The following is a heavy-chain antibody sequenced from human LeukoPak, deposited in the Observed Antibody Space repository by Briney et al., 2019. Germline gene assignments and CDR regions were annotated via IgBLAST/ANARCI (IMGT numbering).Heavy chain of an antibody. CDR2: ISGSGHRT. Sequence: GGSLRLSCAASGFTFSTYAMSWVRQAPGKGLEWASGISGSGHRTYYADSLKGRFTISRDNSESTLYLQMNSLTAEDTAVYYCAKLTTAAAGLFDYWGQGTLVTVSS. D-gene: IGHD6-25*01. CDR1: GFTFSTYA. CDR3: AKLTTAAAGLFDY. J-gene: IGHJ4*02. V-gene: IGHV3-23*01.